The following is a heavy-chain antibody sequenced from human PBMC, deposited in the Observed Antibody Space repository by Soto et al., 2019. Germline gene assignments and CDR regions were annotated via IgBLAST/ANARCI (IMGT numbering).Heavy chain of an antibody. V-gene: IGHV1-18*01. CDR1: VYTFSSYA. D-gene: IGHD3-22*01. Sequence: QAQLVQSGAEVKKPGASVRVSCRASVYTFSSYAISWVRQAPGQGLEWLGWISPYNDDTKYAQKLQGRVFMTTDTPTKTAHLDLRSLRSDDTAVYYCARGGYYDSSGSRDYHYYGMDVWGQGTTVTVSS. CDR2: ISPYNDDT. J-gene: IGHJ6*02. CDR3: ARGGYYDSSGSRDYHYYGMDV.